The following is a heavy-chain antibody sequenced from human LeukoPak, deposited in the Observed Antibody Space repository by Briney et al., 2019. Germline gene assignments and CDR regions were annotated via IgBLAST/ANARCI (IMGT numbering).Heavy chain of an antibody. CDR2: IIPIFGTA. CDR3: ASPYDFWSGYYYYYGMDV. V-gene: IGHV1-69*13. J-gene: IGHJ6*02. D-gene: IGHD3-3*01. Sequence: SVKVSCKASGGTFSSYAISWVRQAPGQGLEWMGGIIPIFGTANYAQKFQGRVTITADESTSTAYMELSSLRSEDTTVYYCASPYDFWSGYYYYYGMDVWGQGTTVTVSS. CDR1: GGTFSSYA.